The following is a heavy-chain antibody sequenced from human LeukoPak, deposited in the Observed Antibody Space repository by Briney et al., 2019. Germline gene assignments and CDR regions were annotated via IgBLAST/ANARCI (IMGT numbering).Heavy chain of an antibody. J-gene: IGHJ3*02. CDR1: GGSFSGYY. CDR3: ARTPPSGSYGNDAFDI. D-gene: IGHD1-26*01. V-gene: IGHV4-34*01. Sequence: SETLSLTCAVYGGSFSGYYWSWIRQPPGKGLEWIGEINHSGSTNYNPSLKSRVTISVDTSKNQFSLKLSSVTAADTAVYYCARTPPSGSYGNDAFDIWGQGTMVTVSS. CDR2: INHSGST.